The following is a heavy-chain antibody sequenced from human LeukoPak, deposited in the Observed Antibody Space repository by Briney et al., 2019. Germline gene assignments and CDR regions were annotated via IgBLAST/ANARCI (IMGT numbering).Heavy chain of an antibody. CDR2: IKQDGGEK. D-gene: IGHD4-11*01. CDR3: AREDHSNYNY. CDR1: GFPFSSYW. V-gene: IGHV3-7*01. J-gene: IGHJ4*02. Sequence: GGSLRLSCAASGFPFSSYWMSWVRQAPGKGLEWVANIKQDGGEKFYVGSVKGRFTISRDNAKNSLYLQMNSLRAEDTAVYYCAREDHSNYNYWGQGTLVTVSS.